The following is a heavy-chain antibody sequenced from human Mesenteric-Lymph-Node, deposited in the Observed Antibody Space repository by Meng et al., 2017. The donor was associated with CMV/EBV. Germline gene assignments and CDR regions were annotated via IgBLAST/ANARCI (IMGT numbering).Heavy chain of an antibody. Sequence: GESLKISCAVSGFTFSGYWMSWVRPAPGKGLEWVANIKQDGSEEYYVDSVKGRFILSRDNAKNSLYLQMNSLRAEDTAVYYCARMVSSSSVYWGQGTLVTVSS. CDR2: IKQDGSEE. J-gene: IGHJ4*02. CDR1: GFTFSGYW. V-gene: IGHV3-7*01. CDR3: ARMVSSSSVY. D-gene: IGHD6-6*01.